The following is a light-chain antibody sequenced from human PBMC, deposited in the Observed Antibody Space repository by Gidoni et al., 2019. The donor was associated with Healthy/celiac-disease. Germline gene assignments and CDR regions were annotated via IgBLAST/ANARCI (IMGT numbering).Light chain of an antibody. CDR1: QGISSY. Sequence: DIPLPQSPSFLSASVGDRVTITCRASQGISSYLAWYQQKPGKAPKLLIYAASTLQSGVPSRFSGSGSGTEFTLTISSLQPEDFATYYCQQLNSYPVTFGQGTKLEIK. V-gene: IGKV1-9*01. CDR3: QQLNSYPVT. CDR2: AAS. J-gene: IGKJ2*01.